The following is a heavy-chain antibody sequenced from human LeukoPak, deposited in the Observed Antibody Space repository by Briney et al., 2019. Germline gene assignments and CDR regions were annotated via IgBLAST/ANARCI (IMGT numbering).Heavy chain of an antibody. CDR2: IDRGGRT. J-gene: IGHJ4*02. CDR1: GGSFNGFL. V-gene: IGHV4-34*01. Sequence: SETLSLTCAVSGVFGGSFNGFLWSWIRQPPGKGLEWIGEIDRGGRTHYRASLKSRVTILLDMSKNEFSLELDSMTAADTAVYYCARFNPRHSRYSSSWSPTNYFDYWGQGTLVTVSS. CDR3: ARFNPRHSRYSSSWSPTNYFDY. D-gene: IGHD6-13*01.